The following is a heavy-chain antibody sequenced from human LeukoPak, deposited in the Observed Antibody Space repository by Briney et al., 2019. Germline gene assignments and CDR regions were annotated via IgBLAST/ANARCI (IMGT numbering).Heavy chain of an antibody. J-gene: IGHJ3*02. CDR3: ARQNMNFQLWGAEGSYDAFDI. V-gene: IGHV5-51*01. Sequence: KVSCKASGYTFTSYWIGWVRQMPGKGLEWMGIIYPGDSDTRYSPSFQGQVTISADKSISTAYLQWSSLKASDTAMYYCARQNMNFQLWGAEGSYDAFDIWGQGTMVTVSS. CDR2: IYPGDSDT. CDR1: GYTFTSYW. D-gene: IGHD2-2*01.